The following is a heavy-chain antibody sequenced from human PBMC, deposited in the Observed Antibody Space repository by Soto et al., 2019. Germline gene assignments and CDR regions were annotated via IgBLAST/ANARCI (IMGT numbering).Heavy chain of an antibody. CDR3: ARHYICRGGDCYYYGMDV. J-gene: IGHJ6*02. V-gene: IGHV5-10-1*01. CDR2: IDPSDSYI. Sequence: ESLKISCKGSGYSFTKYWISWVRQMPGKGLEWMGRIDPSDSYINYSPSFQGHVTISADKSINTAYLQWSSLRASDTAIYSCARHYICRGGDCYYYGMDVWGQGTTVTVSS. CDR1: GYSFTKYW. D-gene: IGHD3-16*01.